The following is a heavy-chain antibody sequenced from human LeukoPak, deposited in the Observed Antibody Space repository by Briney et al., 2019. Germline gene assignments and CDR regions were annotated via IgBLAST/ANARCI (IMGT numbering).Heavy chain of an antibody. CDR3: ARSRGYFWFDP. D-gene: IGHD3-22*01. CDR1: GGSISSYY. Sequence: SETLSLTCTVSGGSISSYYWSWIRQPPGKGLEWIGYIYTSGSTNYNPSLKSRVTISVDTSKNQFSLKLSSVTAADTAVYYCARSRGYFWFDPWGQGTLVTVSS. J-gene: IGHJ5*02. CDR2: IYTSGST. V-gene: IGHV4-4*09.